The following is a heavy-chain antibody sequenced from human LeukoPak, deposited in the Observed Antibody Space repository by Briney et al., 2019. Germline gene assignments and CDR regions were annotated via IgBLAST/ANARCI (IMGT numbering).Heavy chain of an antibody. CDR3: AKRDGYNSNPLKD. J-gene: IGHJ4*02. D-gene: IGHD5-24*01. CDR2: ISGSGSST. V-gene: IGHV3-23*01. CDR1: GFTFSSYA. Sequence: GGSLRPSCAASGFTFSSYAMSWVRQAPGKGLEWVSAISGSGSSTYYADSVKGRFTISRDNSKNTLYLQMNSLRAEDTALYYCAKRDGYNSNPLKDWGQGTLVTVSS.